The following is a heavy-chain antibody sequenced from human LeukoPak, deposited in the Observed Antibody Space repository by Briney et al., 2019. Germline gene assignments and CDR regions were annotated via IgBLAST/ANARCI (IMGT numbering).Heavy chain of an antibody. CDR2: ISGSGGST. D-gene: IGHD2-15*01. CDR1: GFTFSRYA. CDR3: AKDFGYCSGGSCHDY. V-gene: IGHV3-23*01. J-gene: IGHJ4*02. Sequence: GGSLRLSCAASGFTFSRYAMSWVRQAPGKGLEWVSAISGSGGSTYYADSVKGRFTISRDNSKNTLYLQMNSLRAEDTAVYYCAKDFGYCSGGSCHDYWGQGTLVTVSS.